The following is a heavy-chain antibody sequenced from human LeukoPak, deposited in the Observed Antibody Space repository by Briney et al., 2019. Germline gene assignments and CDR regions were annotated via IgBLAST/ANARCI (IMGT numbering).Heavy chain of an antibody. CDR1: GFTFSSYW. V-gene: IGHV3-7*01. Sequence: GGSLRLSCAASGFTFSSYWTSWVRQAPGKGLEWVASIKQDGSKKNYVDSVKGRFTISRDNAKNSMDLQMNSLRVEDTAVYYCASSIVALGDYWGQGTLVTVSS. CDR2: IKQDGSKK. CDR3: ASSIVALGDY. D-gene: IGHD6-6*01. J-gene: IGHJ4*02.